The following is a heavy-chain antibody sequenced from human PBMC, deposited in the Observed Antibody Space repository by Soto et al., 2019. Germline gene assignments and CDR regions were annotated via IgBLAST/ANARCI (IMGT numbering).Heavy chain of an antibody. CDR1: GGSCIGYY. D-gene: IGHD3-3*01. J-gene: IGHJ4*02. CDR2: INHIAST. V-gene: IGHV4-34*01. CDR3: VRGTPYYDFWSGYDPYFDY. Sequence: AETLPLTCAVDGGSCIGYYWSWIRQAPGKGIEWIGEINHIASTNYNPSLKSRVTISVDTSKIQFSLKLSSVTAADTAVYYCVRGTPYYDFWSGYDPYFDYWGQGTLVPVSS.